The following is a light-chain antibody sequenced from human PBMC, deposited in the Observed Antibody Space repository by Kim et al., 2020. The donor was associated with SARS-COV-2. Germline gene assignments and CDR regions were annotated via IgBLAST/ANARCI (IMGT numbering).Light chain of an antibody. CDR1: SSDVGGYNY. CDR2: GVS. J-gene: IGLJ2*01. Sequence: QSALTQPASVSGSPGQTITISCTGTSSDVGGYNYVSWYQQYTGRAPKLMIYGVSNRASGMSNRFSGSKSGNTASLTISGLQAEDEADYYCGSYTSSNTLVFGGGTKVTVL. CDR3: GSYTSSNTLV. V-gene: IGLV2-14*03.